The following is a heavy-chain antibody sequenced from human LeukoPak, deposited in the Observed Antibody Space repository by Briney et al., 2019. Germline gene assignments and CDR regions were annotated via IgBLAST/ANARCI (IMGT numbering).Heavy chain of an antibody. V-gene: IGHV4-34*01. J-gene: IGHJ2*01. CDR3: ARGQGTVTTRLGYFDL. CDR1: GVSFSGYY. CDR2: INHSGST. Sequence: SETLSLTCAVYGVSFSGYYWSWIRQPPGKGLEWIGEINHSGSTNYNPSPKSRVTISVATSKNQFSLKRSSVTAADTAVYYCARGQGTVTTRLGYFDLWGRGTLVTVSS. D-gene: IGHD4-17*01.